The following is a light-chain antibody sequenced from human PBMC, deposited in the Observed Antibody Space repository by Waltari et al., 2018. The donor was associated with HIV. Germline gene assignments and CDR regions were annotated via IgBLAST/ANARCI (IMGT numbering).Light chain of an antibody. J-gene: IGKJ2*01. V-gene: IGKV3-11*01. Sequence: EIVLTQSPVPLSFSVGVRATVSCRASQSVFTYLAWYHQRPGQPPRLLIYDASNRATGIPPRFSASGSGTDFNLTISGLESEDFGLYFCQQRRAWPITFGQGTKVEIK. CDR1: QSVFTY. CDR3: QQRRAWPIT. CDR2: DAS.